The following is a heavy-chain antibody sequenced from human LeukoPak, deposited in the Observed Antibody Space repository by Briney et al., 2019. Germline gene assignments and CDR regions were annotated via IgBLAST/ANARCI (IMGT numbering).Heavy chain of an antibody. D-gene: IGHD2-2*01. CDR2: ISYDGSNK. J-gene: IGHJ4*02. CDR1: GFTFSSYA. V-gene: IGHV3-30*04. Sequence: GGSLRLSRAASGFTFSSYAMHWVRQAPGKGLEWVAVISYDGSNKYYADSVKGRFTISRDNSKNTLYLQMNSLRAEDTAVYYCARGAGYCSSTSCYFDYWGQGTLVTVSS. CDR3: ARGAGYCSSTSCYFDY.